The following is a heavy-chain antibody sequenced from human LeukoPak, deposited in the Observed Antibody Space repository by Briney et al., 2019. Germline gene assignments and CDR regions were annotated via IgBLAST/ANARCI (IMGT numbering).Heavy chain of an antibody. CDR2: IWYDGSNK. CDR1: RFTFSNYD. D-gene: IGHD6-19*01. Sequence: GGSLRLSCAASRFTFSNYDMHWVRQAPGKGVEWVALIWYDGSNKFYADSLRGRFSISRDNSKNTLYLQMNSLTAEDTAVYYCARGRGSGWPDYFDHWGQGTLVTVSS. V-gene: IGHV3-33*01. CDR3: ARGRGSGWPDYFDH. J-gene: IGHJ4*02.